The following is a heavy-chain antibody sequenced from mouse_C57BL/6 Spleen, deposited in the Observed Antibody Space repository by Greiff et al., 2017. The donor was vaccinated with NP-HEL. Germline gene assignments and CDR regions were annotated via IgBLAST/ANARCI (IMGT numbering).Heavy chain of an antibody. J-gene: IGHJ3*01. V-gene: IGHV1-85*01. CDR2: IYPRDGST. Sequence: QVQLQQSGPELVKPGASVKLSCKASGYTFTSYDINWVKQRPGQGLEWIGWIYPRDGSTKYNEKFKGKATLTVDTSSSTAYMELHSLTSEDSAVYFCASRGPTGGFAYWGQGTLVTVSA. D-gene: IGHD3-1*01. CDR3: ASRGPTGGFAY. CDR1: GYTFTSYD.